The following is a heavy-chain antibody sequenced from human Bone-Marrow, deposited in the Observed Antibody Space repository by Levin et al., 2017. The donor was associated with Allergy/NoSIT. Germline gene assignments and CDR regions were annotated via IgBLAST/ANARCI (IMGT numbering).Heavy chain of an antibody. D-gene: IGHD6-13*01. J-gene: IGHJ4*02. CDR3: AKEHSSTWFLFES. CDR1: GFGFSTYA. V-gene: IGHV3-23*01. Sequence: HTGGSLRLSCEASGFGFSTYAMSWVRQAPGRGLDWVSSMSYIGGPTKYADSVKGRFTISRDNSKNTVFLQMNSLRVEDTAVYYCAKEHSSTWFLFESWGQGALVTVSS. CDR2: MSYIGGPT.